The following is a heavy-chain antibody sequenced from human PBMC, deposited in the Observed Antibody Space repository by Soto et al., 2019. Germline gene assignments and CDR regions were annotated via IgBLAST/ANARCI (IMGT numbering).Heavy chain of an antibody. CDR3: ARHEAGWYFDS. D-gene: IGHD6-25*01. V-gene: IGHV4-39*01. J-gene: IGHJ4*02. Sequence: QLQLQESGPGLVKTSETLSLTCTVSRGSISSGTTYWAWIRQPPGKGLEWIANIYYSGSTFYNPSLKRRVTISLVTAKNQFSLKLRSVTAADTAVYYCARHEAGWYFDSWGQGTLVTVSS. CDR1: RGSISSGTTY. CDR2: IYYSGST.